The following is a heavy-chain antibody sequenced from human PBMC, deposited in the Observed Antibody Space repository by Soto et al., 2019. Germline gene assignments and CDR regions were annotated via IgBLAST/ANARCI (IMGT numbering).Heavy chain of an antibody. D-gene: IGHD4-17*01. CDR2: FIPILDLA. Sequence: QVQLVQSGAEVKKPGSSVKVSCKASGGTVSSYTFSWVRQAPGQGLEWMGRFIPILDLASYAQKFQGRVTITADKSTSTAYMELNSLRSEDTAVYYCATPRNVGFYGDYALDYWGQGNLVAGSS. J-gene: IGHJ4*02. CDR3: ATPRNVGFYGDYALDY. V-gene: IGHV1-69*02. CDR1: GGTVSSYT.